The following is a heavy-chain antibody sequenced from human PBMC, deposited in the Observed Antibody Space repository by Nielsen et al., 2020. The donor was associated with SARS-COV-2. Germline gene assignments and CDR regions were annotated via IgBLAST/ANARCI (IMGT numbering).Heavy chain of an antibody. CDR2: INWNGGST. J-gene: IGHJ6*03. CDR3: AREYDFWGGYYLYYYYYYMDV. D-gene: IGHD3-3*01. Sequence: WLCQPPGKGLEWVSGINWNGGSTGYADSVKGRFTISRDNAKNSLYLQMNSLRAEDTAVYYCAREYDFWGGYYLYYYYYYMDVWGKGTTVTVSS. V-gene: IGHV3-20*03.